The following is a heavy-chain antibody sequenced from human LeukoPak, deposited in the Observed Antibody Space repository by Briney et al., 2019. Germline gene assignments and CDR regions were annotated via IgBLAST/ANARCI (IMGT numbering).Heavy chain of an antibody. CDR3: RLCSGVFEANSGFDY. V-gene: IGHV4-59*12. J-gene: IGHJ4*02. Sequence: SETLSLTCTVSGGSISSYYWSWIRQPPGKGLEWIGYIYYSGSTNYNPSLKSRVTISVDTSKNQFSLKLSSVTAADTAVYYCRLCSGVFEANSGFDYWGQGTLVTVSS. CDR1: GGSISSYY. CDR2: IYYSGST. D-gene: IGHD2-15*01.